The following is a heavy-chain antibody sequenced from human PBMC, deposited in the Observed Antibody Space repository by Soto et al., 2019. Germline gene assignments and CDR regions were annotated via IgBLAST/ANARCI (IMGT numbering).Heavy chain of an antibody. Sequence: SETLSLTCTVSGGSVSSGSYYWSWIRQPPGKGLEWIGYIYYSGSTNYNPSLKSRVTISVDTSKNQFSLKLSSVTAADTAVYYCARVHIVVVTATPHGSFDYWGQGTLVTVSS. CDR1: GGSVSSGSYY. J-gene: IGHJ4*02. CDR2: IYYSGST. V-gene: IGHV4-61*01. D-gene: IGHD2-21*02. CDR3: ARVHIVVVTATPHGSFDY.